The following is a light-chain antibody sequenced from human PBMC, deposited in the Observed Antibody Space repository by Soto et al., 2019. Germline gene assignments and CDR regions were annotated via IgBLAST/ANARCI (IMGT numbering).Light chain of an antibody. CDR1: QSVNIY. V-gene: IGKV3D-15*01. J-gene: IGKJ1*01. Sequence: EIVMTHSPATLSVSPWEIATLSCRASQSVNIYLAWYQQKPGQAPRLLIFGAWSRATGIPARFSGSGSGTEFNLSISSLQSEDSAVYYCQQYDDWPPWTFGQGTKVDIK. CDR3: QQYDDWPPWT. CDR2: GAW.